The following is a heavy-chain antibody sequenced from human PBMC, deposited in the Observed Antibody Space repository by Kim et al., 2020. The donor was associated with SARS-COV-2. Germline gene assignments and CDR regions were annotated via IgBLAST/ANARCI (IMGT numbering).Heavy chain of an antibody. J-gene: IGHJ6*02. V-gene: IGHV1-18*01. D-gene: IGHD1-26*01. CDR3: ARVERGSSHYYYYGMDV. CDR2: ISAYNGNT. Sequence: ASVKVSCKASGYTFTSYGISWVRQAPGQGLEWMGWISAYNGNTNYAQKLQGRVTMTTDTSTSTAYMELRSLRSDDTAVYYCARVERGSSHYYYYGMDVWGQGTTVTVSS. CDR1: GYTFTSYG.